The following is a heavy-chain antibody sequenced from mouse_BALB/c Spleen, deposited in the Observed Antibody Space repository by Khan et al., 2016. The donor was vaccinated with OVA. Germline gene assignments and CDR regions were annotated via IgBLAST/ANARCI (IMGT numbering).Heavy chain of an antibody. CDR3: ATSYVCGYCFGY. CDR1: GFTFNSYG. Sequence: EVELVESGGGLVQPGGSRKLSCAASGFTFNSYGMHWVRQAPEKGLEWVAYICGDSNTVYYTDTVKGRFTISRDTPKNTLFLQMTSLMSEDTAMYDCATSYVCGYCFGYWGPGTTLTVS. D-gene: IGHD6-1*01. V-gene: IGHV5-17*02. CDR2: ICGDSNTV. J-gene: IGHJ2*01.